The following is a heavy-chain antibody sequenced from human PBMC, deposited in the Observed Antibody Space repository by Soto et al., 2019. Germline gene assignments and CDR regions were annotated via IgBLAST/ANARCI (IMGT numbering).Heavy chain of an antibody. V-gene: IGHV4-34*01. CDR3: ASSPTVTLPNI. Sequence: QVQLQQWGAGLLKPSETLSLTCAVYGGSFSGYYWSWIRQPPGKGLEWIGEINHSGSTNYNPSLKSRVTISVDTSKHQFPLKLSSVTAADTAVYYCASSPTVTLPNIGGQGTMVTVSS. J-gene: IGHJ3*02. CDR2: INHSGST. CDR1: GGSFSGYY. D-gene: IGHD4-17*01.